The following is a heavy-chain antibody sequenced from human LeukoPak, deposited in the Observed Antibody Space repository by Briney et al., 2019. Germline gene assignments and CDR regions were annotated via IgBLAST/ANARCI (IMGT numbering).Heavy chain of an antibody. J-gene: IGHJ4*02. CDR1: GGSFSVYY. CDR3: ARGTVLMHYATFDS. CDR2: IIHSGRT. V-gene: IGHV4-34*12. D-gene: IGHD2-8*01. Sequence: SETLSLTCVVDGGSFSVYYWTWIRQSPGKGLEWIGEIIHSGRTNYNPSLESRVTLLVDTPKNQFSLKLSSVTAADTAVYYCARGTVLMHYATFDSWGQGTLVTVSS.